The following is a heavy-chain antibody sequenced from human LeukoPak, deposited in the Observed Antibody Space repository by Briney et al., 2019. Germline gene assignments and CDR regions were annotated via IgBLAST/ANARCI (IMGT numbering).Heavy chain of an antibody. V-gene: IGHV4-39*01. CDR1: GGSISSSSYC. CDR3: ARRDVVVVAGYFDY. J-gene: IGHJ4*02. D-gene: IGHD2-15*01. CDR2: IYYSGST. Sequence: PSETLSLTCTVSGGSISSSSYCWGWIRQPPGKGLEWIGSIYYSGSTYYNPSLKSRVTISVDTSKNQFSLKLSSVTAADTAVYYCARRDVVVVAGYFDYWGQGTLVTASS.